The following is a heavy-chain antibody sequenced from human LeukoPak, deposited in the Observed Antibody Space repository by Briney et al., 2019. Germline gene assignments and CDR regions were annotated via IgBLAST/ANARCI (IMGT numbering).Heavy chain of an antibody. CDR2: ISGSGGST. Sequence: GGSLRLSCAASGFTFSSYAMSWVRQAPGKGLEWVSAISGSGGSTYYADSVKGRFTISRDNSKNTLYLQMNSLRAEDTAVYYCAKDFNYYGSGSYYDYWGQGTLVTVSS. CDR3: AKDFNYYGSGSYYDY. D-gene: IGHD3-10*01. V-gene: IGHV3-23*01. J-gene: IGHJ4*02. CDR1: GFTFSSYA.